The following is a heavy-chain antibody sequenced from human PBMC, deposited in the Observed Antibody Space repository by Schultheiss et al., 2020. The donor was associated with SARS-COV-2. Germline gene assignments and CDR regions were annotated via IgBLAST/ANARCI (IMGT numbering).Heavy chain of an antibody. D-gene: IGHD3-3*01. CDR1: GGAFSNYA. Sequence: SVKVSCKTSGGAFSNYAISWVRQAPGQGLEWMGRIIPILDITNYAQKFQDRVTITADKSTSTAYMELRSLRSDDTAVYYCARDPCYDFWSGYYNREGALDVWGQGTTVTVSS. J-gene: IGHJ6*02. CDR3: ARDPCYDFWSGYYNREGALDV. V-gene: IGHV1-69*04. CDR2: IIPILDIT.